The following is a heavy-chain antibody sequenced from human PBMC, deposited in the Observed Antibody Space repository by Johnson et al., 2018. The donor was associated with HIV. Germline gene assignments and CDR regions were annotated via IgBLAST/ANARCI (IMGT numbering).Heavy chain of an antibody. D-gene: IGHD5-24*01. CDR2: ISWDGGST. Sequence: VQLVEPGGGVVRPGGSLRLSCAASGFTFDDYTMHWVRQAPGKGLEWVSLISWDGGSTYYADSVKGRFTISRDNSKNSLYLQMNSLRTEDTALYYCAKDRQATSTLGAFDIWGQGNMVIVSS. J-gene: IGHJ3*02. CDR3: AKDRQATSTLGAFDI. V-gene: IGHV3-43*01. CDR1: GFTFDDYT.